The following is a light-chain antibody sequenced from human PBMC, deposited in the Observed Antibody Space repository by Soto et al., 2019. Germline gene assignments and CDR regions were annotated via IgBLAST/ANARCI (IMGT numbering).Light chain of an antibody. CDR2: DVS. CDR3: SSYTSSSTLE. J-gene: IGLJ3*02. V-gene: IGLV2-8*01. Sequence: QSALTQPPSASGSPGQSVTISCTGTSSDVGGYNFVSWYQHHPGKAPKLMIFDVSERPSGVPDRFSGSKSGNTASLTVSGLQAEDEADYYCSSYTSSSTLEFGGGTKVTVL. CDR1: SSDVGGYNF.